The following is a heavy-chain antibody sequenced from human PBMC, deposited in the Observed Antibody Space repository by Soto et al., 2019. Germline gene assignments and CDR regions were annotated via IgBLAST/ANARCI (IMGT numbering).Heavy chain of an antibody. D-gene: IGHD3-22*01. CDR2: ISASGST. CDR1: GGSISDGYY. J-gene: IGHJ5*02. Sequence: SETLSLTCTVSGGSISDGYYWTWIRQHPGKGLEWIGSISASGSTSYNPSLKSRLTVSVDKSKNQFSLNLRSVTAADTAVYYCARRDRSGFSYWLDTWGQGTPVTVSS. V-gene: IGHV4-31*03. CDR3: ARRDRSGFSYWLDT.